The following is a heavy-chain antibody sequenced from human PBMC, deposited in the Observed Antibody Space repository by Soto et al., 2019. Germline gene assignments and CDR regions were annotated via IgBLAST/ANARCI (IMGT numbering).Heavy chain of an antibody. D-gene: IGHD2-2*01. CDR3: ATAISSPFSNFDY. Sequence: EVQPVQSGGDLVQPGGSLRLSCVASGFTFSTYWMTWVRQAPGMGLEGVAGIKEDASEEVYVDSVKGRFSISRDNAQNSLYLQLNILRAEDTAVYYCATAISSPFSNFDYWGQGSLVTVSS. CDR1: GFTFSTYW. V-gene: IGHV3-7*01. J-gene: IGHJ4*02. CDR2: IKEDASEE.